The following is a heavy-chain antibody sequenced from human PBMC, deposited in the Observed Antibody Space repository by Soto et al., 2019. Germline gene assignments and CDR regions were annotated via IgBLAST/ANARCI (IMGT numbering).Heavy chain of an antibody. J-gene: IGHJ4*02. CDR2: ISGSGGST. V-gene: IGHV3-23*01. CDR1: GFTFSSYA. Sequence: GGSLRLSCAASGFTFSSYAMSWVRQAPGKGLEWVSAISGSGGSTYYADSVKGRFTISRDNSKNTLYLQMNSLRAEDTAVYYCAKTPGGYDILTGYYLTEATYYFDYWGQGTLVTVSS. CDR3: AKTPGGYDILTGYYLTEATYYFDY. D-gene: IGHD3-9*01.